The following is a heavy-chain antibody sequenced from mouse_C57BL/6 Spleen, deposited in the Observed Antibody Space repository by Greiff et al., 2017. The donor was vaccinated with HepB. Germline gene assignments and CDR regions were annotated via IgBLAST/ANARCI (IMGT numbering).Heavy chain of an antibody. J-gene: IGHJ2*01. CDR2: IDPENGDT. D-gene: IGHD2-3*01. CDR3: TTGGYYHFDY. V-gene: IGHV14-4*01. Sequence: EVQLKQSGAELVRPGASVKLSCTASGFNIKDDYMHWVKQRPEQGLEWIGWIDPENGDTEYASKFQGKATITADTSSNTAYLQLSSLTSEDTAVYYCTTGGYYHFDYWGQGTTLTVSS. CDR1: GFNIKDDY.